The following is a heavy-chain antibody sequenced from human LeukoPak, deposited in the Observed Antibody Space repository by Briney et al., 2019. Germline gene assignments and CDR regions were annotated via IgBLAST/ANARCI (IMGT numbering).Heavy chain of an antibody. J-gene: IGHJ6*03. D-gene: IGHD3-3*01. CDR3: ARELFYYDFWSAPSSYMDV. V-gene: IGHV3-11*04. CDR2: ISSSGSTI. Sequence: GGSLRLSCAASGFTFSDYYMSWIRQAPGKGLGWVSYISSSGSTIYYADSVKGRFTISRDNAKNSLYLQMNSLRAEDTAVYYCARELFYYDFWSAPSSYMDVWGKGTTVTVSS. CDR1: GFTFSDYY.